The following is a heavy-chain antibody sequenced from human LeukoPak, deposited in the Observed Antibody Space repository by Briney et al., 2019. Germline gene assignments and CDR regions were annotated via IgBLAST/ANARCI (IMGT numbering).Heavy chain of an antibody. CDR1: GFTFSSYA. CDR3: ASGVVVT. D-gene: IGHD3-22*01. V-gene: IGHV3-66*01. Sequence: PGGSLRLSCAASGFTFSSYAMSWVRQAPGKGLEWVSLIYSDGNTYYTDSVKGRFTISRDNSKNTLYLQMNSLRAEDTAVYYCASGVVVTWGQGTLVTVSS. CDR2: IYSDGNT. J-gene: IGHJ4*02.